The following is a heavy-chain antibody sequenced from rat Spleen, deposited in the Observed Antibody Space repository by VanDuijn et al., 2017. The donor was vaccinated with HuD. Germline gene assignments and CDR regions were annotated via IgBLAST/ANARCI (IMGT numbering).Heavy chain of an antibody. J-gene: IGHJ3*01. CDR1: GFTFSDYG. CDR3: ATAGTRVSRFAY. CDR2: ISPGGGSA. V-gene: IGHV5-19*01. D-gene: IGHD1-4*01. Sequence: EVQLVGSGGGLVQPGTSLKLTCTASGFTFSDYGMHWIRQAPTKGLECVASISPGGGSAYYRESVKGRFTISRNNAKNTLYLQLDSLKSEDTATYYCATAGTRVSRFAYWGQGTLVTVAS.